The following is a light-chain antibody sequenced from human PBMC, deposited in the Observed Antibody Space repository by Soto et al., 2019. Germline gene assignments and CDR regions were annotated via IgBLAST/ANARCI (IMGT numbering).Light chain of an antibody. J-gene: IGLJ1*01. CDR3: CSYAGTNTFV. CDR1: SSDVGSYNL. Sequence: QSALTQPPSVSGSPGQSITISCTGTSSDVGSYNLVSWYQQHPGKAPKLMIYEGNKRPSGVSNRFSGSKSANTASLTISGLQTEDEADYYCCSYAGTNTFVFGTGTKVTVL. V-gene: IGLV2-23*01. CDR2: EGN.